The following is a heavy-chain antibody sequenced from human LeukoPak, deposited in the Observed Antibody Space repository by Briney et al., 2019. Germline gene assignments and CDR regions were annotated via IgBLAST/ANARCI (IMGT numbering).Heavy chain of an antibody. D-gene: IGHD2-21*01. J-gene: IGHJ5*02. CDR3: ARAEDVFSKNNWFDP. CDR1: GGTLSSYA. V-gene: IGHV1-69*05. CDR2: IIPIFGRT. Sequence: VASVKVSCKASGGTLSSYAISWVRQAPGQGLEWMGGIIPIFGRTNYAQKFQGRVTMTTDTSTSTAYMELRSLRSDDTAVYYCARAEDVFSKNNWFDPWGQGTLVTVSS.